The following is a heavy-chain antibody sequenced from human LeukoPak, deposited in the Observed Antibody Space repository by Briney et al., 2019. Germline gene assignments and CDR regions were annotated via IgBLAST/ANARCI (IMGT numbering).Heavy chain of an antibody. CDR2: ISGGGGST. D-gene: IGHD4-11*01. CDR3: AKDMSDYTNFPDV. Sequence: GGSLRLSCVASGFTFSGYTMNWVRQAPGKGLEWVSTISGGGGSTFYADYVKGRFTIFRVNSKNTLYLQMNSLRAEDTAIYYGAKDMSDYTNFPDVWGQGTTVTVSS. J-gene: IGHJ6*02. V-gene: IGHV3-23*01. CDR1: GFTFSGYT.